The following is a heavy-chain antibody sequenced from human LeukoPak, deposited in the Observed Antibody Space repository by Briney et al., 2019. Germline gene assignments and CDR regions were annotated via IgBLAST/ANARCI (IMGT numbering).Heavy chain of an antibody. D-gene: IGHD1-1*01. CDR3: ARRLGTGTTLGY. Sequence: ASVKVSCKASGYTFTGYYIHWVRQAPGQGLGRMVWINPNSGDTNYAQNFQGTVTMTWDTSTSTAYMELSSLRSDDTAVYYCARRLGTGTTLGYWGQGTLVTVSS. V-gene: IGHV1-2*02. CDR1: GYTFTGYY. J-gene: IGHJ4*02. CDR2: INPNSGDT.